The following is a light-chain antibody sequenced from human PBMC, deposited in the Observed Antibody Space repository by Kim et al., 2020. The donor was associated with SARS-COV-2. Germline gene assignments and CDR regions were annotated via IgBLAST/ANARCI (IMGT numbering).Light chain of an antibody. CDR3: QQYGLSIFT. CDR1: HSFSSSY. V-gene: IGKV3-20*01. J-gene: IGKJ3*01. Sequence: SAGEAVTLSCRASHSFSSSYIAWYQQKAGQAPRLLIYGASIRATGIPDRFSGSGSGTDFTLTISRLEPEDFAVYYCQQYGLSIFTFGPGTKVDIK. CDR2: GAS.